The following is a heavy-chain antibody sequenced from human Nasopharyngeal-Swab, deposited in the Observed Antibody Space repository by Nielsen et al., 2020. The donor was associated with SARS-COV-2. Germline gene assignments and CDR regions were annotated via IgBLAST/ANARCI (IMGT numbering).Heavy chain of an antibody. D-gene: IGHD6-13*01. V-gene: IGHV4-30-2*01. Sequence: SETLSLTYAVSGGSISSGGYSWSWIRQPPGKGLEWIGYIYHSGSTYYNPSLKSRVTISVDRSKNQFSLKLSSVTAADTAVYYCARVFQEQQLAGGYYYGMDVWGQGTTVTVSS. CDR3: ARVFQEQQLAGGYYYGMDV. J-gene: IGHJ6*02. CDR1: GGSISSGGYS. CDR2: IYHSGST.